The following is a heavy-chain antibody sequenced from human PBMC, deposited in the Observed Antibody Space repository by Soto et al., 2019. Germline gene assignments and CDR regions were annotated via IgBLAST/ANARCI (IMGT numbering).Heavy chain of an antibody. Sequence: GESLKISCKGSGYSFTSYWISWVRQMPGKVLEWMGRIDPSDSYTNYSPSFQGHVTISADKSISTAYLQWSSLKASDTAMYYCARQWYSWNYKNWFDPWGQGXLVTVYS. V-gene: IGHV5-10-1*01. CDR2: IDPSDSYT. D-gene: IGHD1-7*01. J-gene: IGHJ5*02. CDR1: GYSFTSYW. CDR3: ARQWYSWNYKNWFDP.